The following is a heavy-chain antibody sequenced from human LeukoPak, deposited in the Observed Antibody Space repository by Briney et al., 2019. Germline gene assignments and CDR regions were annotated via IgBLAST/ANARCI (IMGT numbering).Heavy chain of an antibody. CDR2: IYPGDSDT. V-gene: IGHV5-51*01. CDR1: GYNFTNYW. CDR3: ARQVYCGGDFCWEYFQH. Sequence: GESLKISCKGSGYNFTNYWIAWVRQMPGKGLEWMGIIYPGDSDTRYRPSFQGQVTISADKSISTAYLQWSSLKASDTAMYYCARQVYCGGDFCWEYFQHWGQGTLVTVSS. D-gene: IGHD2-21*02. J-gene: IGHJ1*01.